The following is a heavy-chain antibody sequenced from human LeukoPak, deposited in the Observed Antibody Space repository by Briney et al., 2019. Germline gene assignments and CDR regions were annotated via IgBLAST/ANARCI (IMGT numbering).Heavy chain of an antibody. CDR2: IRYDGTNK. D-gene: IGHD3-22*01. CDR3: AKYYYESSGASPFDY. V-gene: IGHV3-30*02. CDR1: GFVFSDYA. Sequence: GRSLRLSCAASGFVFSDYAIYWVRQAPGKGLEWVAFIRYDGTNKYYADSVRGRFTISRDNSKNTLYLQMNSLRVEDTAVYYCAKYYYESSGASPFDYWGQGTLVTVSS. J-gene: IGHJ4*02.